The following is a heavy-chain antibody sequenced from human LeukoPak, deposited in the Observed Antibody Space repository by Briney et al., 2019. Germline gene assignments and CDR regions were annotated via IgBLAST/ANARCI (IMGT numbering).Heavy chain of an antibody. Sequence: GGSLRLSCAASGFSIISTYLSWVRQAPGKGLEWVGNINQDGSVKHYVDSVRGRFTISRDNARNSVYLQMSALRVEDTAVYYCTRDFVFWGQGSLVTASS. J-gene: IGHJ4*02. D-gene: IGHD3-3*01. V-gene: IGHV3-7*01. CDR1: GFSIISTY. CDR2: INQDGSVK. CDR3: TRDFVF.